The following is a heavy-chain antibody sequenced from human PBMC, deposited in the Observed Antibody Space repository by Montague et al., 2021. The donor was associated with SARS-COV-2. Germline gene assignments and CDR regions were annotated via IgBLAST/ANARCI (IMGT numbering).Heavy chain of an antibody. J-gene: IGHJ6*03. CDR3: ARVVGDCDFWSGQYYYYYYMDV. Sequence: SETLSLTCTVSGGSISSYYWSWIRQPPGKGLEWIGYIYYSGSTNYNPSLKSRVTISVDTSKNQFSLKLSSVTAADTAVYSCARVVGDCDFWSGQYYYYYYMDVWGKGTTVTVSS. D-gene: IGHD3-3*01. CDR1: GGSISSYY. CDR2: IYYSGST. V-gene: IGHV4-59*01.